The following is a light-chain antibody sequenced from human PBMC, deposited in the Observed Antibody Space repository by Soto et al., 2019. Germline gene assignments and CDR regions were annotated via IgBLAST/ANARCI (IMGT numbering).Light chain of an antibody. V-gene: IGKV3-11*01. Sequence: EIVLTQSPATLSLSPGGRATLSCRAGQSVSSYLAWYQQKPGQAPRLLIYGASNRAAGIPARFSGSGSGTDFTLTISSLEPEDFATYYCQQYSVYWTFGQGTKVEIK. CDR2: GAS. J-gene: IGKJ1*01. CDR1: QSVSSY. CDR3: QQYSVYWT.